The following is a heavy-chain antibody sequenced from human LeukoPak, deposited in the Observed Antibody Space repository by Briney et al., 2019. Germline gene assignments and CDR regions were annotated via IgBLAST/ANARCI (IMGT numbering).Heavy chain of an antibody. CDR3: ARVVYGDYGGAFDY. Sequence: GGSLRLSCAVSGFTFSSYSMNWVRQAPGKGLEWVSYISSSSSTIYYADSVKGRFTISRDNAKNSLYLQMNSLRAEDTAVYYCARVVYGDYGGAFDYWGQGTLVTVSS. V-gene: IGHV3-48*01. D-gene: IGHD4-23*01. J-gene: IGHJ4*02. CDR1: GFTFSSYS. CDR2: ISSSSSTI.